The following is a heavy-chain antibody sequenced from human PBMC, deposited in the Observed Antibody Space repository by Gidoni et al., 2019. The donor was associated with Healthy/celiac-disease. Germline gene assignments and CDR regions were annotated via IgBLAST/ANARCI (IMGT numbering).Heavy chain of an antibody. V-gene: IGHV3-21*01. CDR1: GFPFRRYS. CDR3: ARDLPFIGELPKSRWNFDY. D-gene: IGHD3-10*01. CDR2: ISSSSSYI. J-gene: IGHJ4*02. Sequence: EVQLVESGGGLVKPGGSLRLSCAASGFPFRRYSMNWVRQAPGKGLEWVSSISSSSSYIYYADSVKGRFTISRDNAKNSLYLQMNSLRAEDTAVYYCARDLPFIGELPKSRWNFDYWGQGTLVTVSS.